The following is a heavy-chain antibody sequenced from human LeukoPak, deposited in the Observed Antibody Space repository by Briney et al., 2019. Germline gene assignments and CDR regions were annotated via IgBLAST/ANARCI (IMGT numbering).Heavy chain of an antibody. CDR3: ARFGYGYGPDAFDI. Sequence: SETPSLTCTVSGGSISSYYWSWIRQPPGKGLEWIGYIYYSGSTNYNPSLKSRVTISVDTSKNQFSLKLSSVTAADTAVYYCARFGYGYGPDAFDIWGQGTMVTVSS. V-gene: IGHV4-59*01. CDR1: GGSISSYY. J-gene: IGHJ3*02. D-gene: IGHD5-18*01. CDR2: IYYSGST.